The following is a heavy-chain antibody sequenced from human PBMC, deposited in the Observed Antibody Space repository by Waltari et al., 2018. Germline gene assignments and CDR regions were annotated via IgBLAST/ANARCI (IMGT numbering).Heavy chain of an antibody. CDR3: ASGQAAAPLDY. CDR2: ISYDGINK. Sequence: QVQLVESGGGVVQPGRSLRLSCAASGFTFSSYAMHWVRPAPGTGLEWVAVISYDGINKYYADSVKCRFTISRDNSKNTLYLQMNSLRAEDTAVYYCASGQAAAPLDYWGQGTLVTVSS. V-gene: IGHV3-30*01. J-gene: IGHJ4*02. D-gene: IGHD6-13*01. CDR1: GFTFSSYA.